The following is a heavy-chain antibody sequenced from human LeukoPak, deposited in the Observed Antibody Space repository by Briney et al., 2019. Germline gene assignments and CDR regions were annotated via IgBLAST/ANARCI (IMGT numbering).Heavy chain of an antibody. V-gene: IGHV3-33*01. D-gene: IGHD5-24*01. CDR2: IWFDGSNK. J-gene: IGHJ4*02. CDR3: AREIIGGRWLQSHEFDY. Sequence: PGGSLRLSCAASGFTFSSYGMHWVRQAPGKALEWVAVIWFDGSNKFYADSVRGRFTISRDNSKNTLYPQMNSLRAEDTAVYYCAREIIGGRWLQSHEFDYWGQGTLVTVSS. CDR1: GFTFSSYG.